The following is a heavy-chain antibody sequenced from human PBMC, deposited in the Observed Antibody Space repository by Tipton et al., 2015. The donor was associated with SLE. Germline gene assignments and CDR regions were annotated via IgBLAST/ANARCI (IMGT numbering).Heavy chain of an antibody. V-gene: IGHV4-59*01. CDR1: GGSISSYY. Sequence: TLSLTCTVSGGSISSYYWSWIRQPPGKGLKWIGYIYYSGSTNYNPSLKSRVTISVDTSKNQFSLKLSSVTAADTAVYYCAREGSGSYSFDYWGQGTLVTVSS. CDR2: IYYSGST. J-gene: IGHJ4*02. CDR3: AREGSGSYSFDY. D-gene: IGHD1-26*01.